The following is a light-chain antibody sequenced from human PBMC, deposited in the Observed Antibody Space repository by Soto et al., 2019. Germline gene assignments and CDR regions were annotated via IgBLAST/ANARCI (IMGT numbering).Light chain of an antibody. CDR1: SNDIGAYNY. J-gene: IGLJ1*01. Sequence: QYALTQPASVSGSPGQSITISCTGTSNDIGAYNYVSWYQHHPGRAPKLIIYEVTNRPSGVSNRFSGSKSGNTASLTISGLRTEDEADYYCSSYTSSSTYVFGTGTKVTVL. V-gene: IGLV2-14*01. CDR2: EVT. CDR3: SSYTSSSTYV.